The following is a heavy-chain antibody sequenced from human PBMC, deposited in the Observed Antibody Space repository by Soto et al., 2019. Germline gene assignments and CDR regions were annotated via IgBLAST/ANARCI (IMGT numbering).Heavy chain of an antibody. CDR1: GGSISSYY. J-gene: IGHJ5*02. CDR3: ARRVLGSSGWYGDNWFDP. D-gene: IGHD6-19*01. V-gene: IGHV4-59*08. Sequence: PSETLSLTCTVSGGSISSYYWSWIRQPPGKGLEWIGYIYYSRSTNYNPSLKSRVTISVDTSKNQFSLKLSSVTAADTAVYYCARRVLGSSGWYGDNWFDPWGQGTLVTVSS. CDR2: IYYSRST.